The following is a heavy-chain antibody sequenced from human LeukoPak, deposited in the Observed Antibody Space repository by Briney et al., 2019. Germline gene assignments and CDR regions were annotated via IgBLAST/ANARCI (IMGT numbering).Heavy chain of an antibody. CDR2: IYYSGST. V-gene: IGHV4-59*12. Sequence: PSETLSLTCTVSGGSISSYYWSWIRQPPGKGLEWIGYIYYSGSTNYNPSLKSRVTISVDTSKNQFSLKLSSVTAADTAVYYCASMASMDVWGQGTTVTVSS. CDR3: ASMASMDV. D-gene: IGHD3-10*01. CDR1: GGSISSYY. J-gene: IGHJ6*02.